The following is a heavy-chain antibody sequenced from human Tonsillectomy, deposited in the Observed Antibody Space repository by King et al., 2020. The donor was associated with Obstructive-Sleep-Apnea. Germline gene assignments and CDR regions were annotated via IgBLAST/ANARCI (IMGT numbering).Heavy chain of an antibody. CDR2: ISSSGYTI. CDR1: GFTFSDFY. V-gene: IGHV3-11*01. Sequence: QLVQSGGGLVKPGGSLRLSCAASGFTFSDFYMTWIRQAPGKRLEWVSYISSSGYTIYYADSVKGRFTISRDNAKNSLYLQMNSLRDEDTAVYYCARAIVVASDWGQGTLVTVSS. D-gene: IGHD3-22*01. CDR3: ARAIVVASD. J-gene: IGHJ4*02.